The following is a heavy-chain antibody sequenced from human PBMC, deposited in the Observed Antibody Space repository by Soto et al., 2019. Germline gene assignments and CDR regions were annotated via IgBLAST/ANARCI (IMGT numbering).Heavy chain of an antibody. CDR1: GGTFSSYA. CDR3: ARGTPVRGAPGYYYCGMDV. V-gene: IGHV1-69*13. D-gene: IGHD7-27*01. Sequence: ASVKVSCKASGGTFSSYAISWVRQAPGQGLEWMGGIIPIFGTANYAQKFQGRVTITADESTSTAYMELSSLRSEATAVYYCARGTPVRGAPGYYYCGMDVWGKGTTVTVSS. CDR2: IIPIFGTA. J-gene: IGHJ6*04.